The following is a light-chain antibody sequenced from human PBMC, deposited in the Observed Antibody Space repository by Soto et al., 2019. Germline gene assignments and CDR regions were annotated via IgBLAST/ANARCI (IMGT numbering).Light chain of an antibody. Sequence: QSALTQPASVSGSPGQSITISCTGTSSDVGGYNYVSWYQQHPGKAPQLLIYDVSNRPSGVSNRFSGSKSGDTASLTISGLRSDDEADYYCAAWDDNLNAYVFGSGTKLTVL. V-gene: IGLV2-14*03. CDR1: SSDVGGYNY. J-gene: IGLJ1*01. CDR2: DVS. CDR3: AAWDDNLNAYV.